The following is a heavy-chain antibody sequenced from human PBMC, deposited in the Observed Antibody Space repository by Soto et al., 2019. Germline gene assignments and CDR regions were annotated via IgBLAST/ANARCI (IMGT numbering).Heavy chain of an antibody. Sequence: PGGSLRLSCAASGFTFSSYAMSWVRQAPGKGLEWVSAISGSGGSTYYADSVKGRFTISRDNSKNTLYLQMNSLRAEDTAVYYCAKDSFPFGGVIGGDSFDIWGQGTMVTVSS. CDR3: AKDSFPFGGVIGGDSFDI. J-gene: IGHJ3*02. CDR2: ISGSGGST. D-gene: IGHD3-16*02. CDR1: GFTFSSYA. V-gene: IGHV3-23*01.